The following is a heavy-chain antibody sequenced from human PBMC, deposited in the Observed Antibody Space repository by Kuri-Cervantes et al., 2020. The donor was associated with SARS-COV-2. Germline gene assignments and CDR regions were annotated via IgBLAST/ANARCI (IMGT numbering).Heavy chain of an antibody. CDR2: ISSSGSTI. J-gene: IGHJ2*01. V-gene: IGHV3-48*03. Sequence: GESLKISCAASGFTFSSYEMNWVRQAPGKGLEWVSYISSSGSTIYYADSVKGRFTISRDNAKNSLYLQMNSLRAEDTAVYYCARDRGGWYTLYWYFDLWGRGTLVTVSS. CDR3: ARDRGGWYTLYWYFDL. D-gene: IGHD6-19*01. CDR1: GFTFSSYE.